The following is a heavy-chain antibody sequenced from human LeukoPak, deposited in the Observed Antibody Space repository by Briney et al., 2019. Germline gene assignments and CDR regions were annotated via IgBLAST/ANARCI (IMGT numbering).Heavy chain of an antibody. CDR2: IYTGGST. J-gene: IGHJ4*02. Sequence: PGGSLRPSCAPSGFTVRSNYMSWVRQAPGKGLEWASIIYTGGSTYYADSVKVRFTISRDNSKNTLYLQVNSLRAEDTAVYYCAKDSKFTPFPSDYWGQGTLVTVSS. CDR3: AKDSKFTPFPSDY. CDR1: GFTVRSNY. V-gene: IGHV3-53*01. D-gene: IGHD2/OR15-2a*01.